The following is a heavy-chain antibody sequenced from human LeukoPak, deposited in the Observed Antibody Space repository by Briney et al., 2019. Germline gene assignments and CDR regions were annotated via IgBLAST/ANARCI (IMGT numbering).Heavy chain of an antibody. CDR3: ARGSPQYDY. D-gene: IGHD4-11*01. V-gene: IGHV4-4*07. CDR2: IYTSGST. J-gene: IGHJ4*02. CDR1: GGSISSYY. Sequence: SETLSLTCTVSGGSISSYYWSWIRQLAGKGLERIGRIYTSGSTNYNPSLKSRVTMSVDTSKNQFSLKLSSVTAADTAVYYCARGSPQYDYWGQGTLVTVSS.